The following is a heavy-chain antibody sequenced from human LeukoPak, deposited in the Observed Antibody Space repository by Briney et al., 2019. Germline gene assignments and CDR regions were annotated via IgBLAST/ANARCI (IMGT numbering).Heavy chain of an antibody. V-gene: IGHV3-21*01. J-gene: IGHJ3*02. Sequence: PGGSLRLSCAASGFTFSSYSMNWVRQAPGKGLEWVSSISSSSSYIYYADSVKGRFTISRDNAKNSLYLQMNSLRAEDTAVYYCARDYGAAAVPGVYDAFDIWGQGTMVTVSS. CDR2: ISSSSSYI. D-gene: IGHD6-13*01. CDR3: ARDYGAAAVPGVYDAFDI. CDR1: GFTFSSYS.